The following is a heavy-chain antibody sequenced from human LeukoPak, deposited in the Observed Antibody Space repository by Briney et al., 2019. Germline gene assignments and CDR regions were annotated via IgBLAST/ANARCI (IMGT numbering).Heavy chain of an antibody. CDR1: GGSISSSSYY. CDR2: IYYSGST. Sequence: PSQTLSLTCTVSGGSISSSSYYWGWIRQPPGKGLEWIGSIYYSGSTFYNPSLKSRVTISVDTSKNQFSLKLSSVTAADTAVYYCARRWSRWAYFDSWGQGTLVSVSS. CDR3: ARRWSRWAYFDS. V-gene: IGHV4-39*01. J-gene: IGHJ4*02. D-gene: IGHD2-15*01.